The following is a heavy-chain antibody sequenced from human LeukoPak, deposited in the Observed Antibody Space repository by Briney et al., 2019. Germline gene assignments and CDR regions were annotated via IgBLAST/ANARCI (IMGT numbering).Heavy chain of an antibody. V-gene: IGHV4-30-4*01. D-gene: IGHD3-10*01. CDR3: ARVRIYGSGTYYHDY. J-gene: IGHJ4*02. CDR1: GGSLSRGDYY. Sequence: PSETLSLTCTVSGGSLSRGDYYWGWVRQPPGKGLEWIGYIYYSGSTYYNPSLKSRVTIPVDTSKNHFSLKLSSVTAADTAVYYCARVRIYGSGTYYHDYWGQGTLVTVSS. CDR2: IYYSGST.